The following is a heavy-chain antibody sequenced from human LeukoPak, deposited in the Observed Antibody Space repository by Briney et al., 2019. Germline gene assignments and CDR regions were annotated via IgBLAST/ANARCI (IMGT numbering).Heavy chain of an antibody. CDR1: GFTFSSYA. CDR2: ISASGGST. Sequence: SGGSLRLSCAASGFTFSSYAMNWVRQAPGKGLEWVSLISASGGSTYYADSVKGRFTISRDNSKNTLYLQMNSLRAEDTAVYYCAKSISTTVIFDYWGQGTLVTVSS. V-gene: IGHV3-23*01. D-gene: IGHD3-3*02. J-gene: IGHJ4*02. CDR3: AKSISTTVIFDY.